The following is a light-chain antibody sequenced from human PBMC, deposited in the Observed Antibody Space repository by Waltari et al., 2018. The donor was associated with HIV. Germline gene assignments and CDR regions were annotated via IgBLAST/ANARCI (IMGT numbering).Light chain of an antibody. Sequence: QMTQSPSSLSASVGDRVTITCQASQDITMQLSWYQKKPGKAPNLRIAEAYTLAPGVPSRVSGSGAGTHFSLSIGSLQPEDIATYFCLQFHTLPLTFGAGTKVEIK. J-gene: IGKJ4*02. CDR3: LQFHTLPLT. CDR2: EAY. V-gene: IGKV1-33*01. CDR1: QDITMQ.